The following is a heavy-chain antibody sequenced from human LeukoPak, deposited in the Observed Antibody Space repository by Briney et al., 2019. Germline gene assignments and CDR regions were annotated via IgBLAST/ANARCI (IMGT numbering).Heavy chain of an antibody. J-gene: IGHJ4*02. CDR2: ISSSSGYR. CDR3: ARYGTVFDY. D-gene: IGHD4-17*01. Sequence: PGGSLRLSCAASGFTFTTYSMNWVRQAPGKGLEWVSSISSSSGYRYYADSVKDRFTISRDNAKNSLYLQMNSLRAEDTAVYYCARYGTVFDYWGQGTLVTVSS. V-gene: IGHV3-21*01. CDR1: GFTFTTYS.